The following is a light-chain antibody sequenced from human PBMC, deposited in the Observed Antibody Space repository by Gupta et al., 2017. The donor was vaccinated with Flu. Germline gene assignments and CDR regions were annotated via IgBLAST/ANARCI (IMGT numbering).Light chain of an antibody. CDR3: QQYGNSPPT. V-gene: IGKV3D-20*01. J-gene: IGKJ4*01. CDR1: QTVNNNF. CDR2: CAS. Sequence: ERATLSCVSSQTVNNNFLAWYQQKPGLAPRLLISCASKRAAGIPDRYTGSGSGTDFTLTINKVEPEDFAVYFCQQYGNSPPTFGGDTDVDVK.